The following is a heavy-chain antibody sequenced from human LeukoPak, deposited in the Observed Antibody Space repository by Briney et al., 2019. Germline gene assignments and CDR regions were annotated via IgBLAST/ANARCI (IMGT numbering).Heavy chain of an antibody. J-gene: IGHJ4*02. CDR1: GYIFTGYY. CDR3: AKNYYDSSGYYHY. Sequence: ASVKVSCKASGYIFTGYYMHWVRQAPGQGLEWMGWINPNSGGTNYAQKFRGRVTMTRDTSISTAYMELSRLRSDDTAVYYCAKNYYDSSGYYHYWGQGTLVTVSS. CDR2: INPNSGGT. V-gene: IGHV1-2*02. D-gene: IGHD3-22*01.